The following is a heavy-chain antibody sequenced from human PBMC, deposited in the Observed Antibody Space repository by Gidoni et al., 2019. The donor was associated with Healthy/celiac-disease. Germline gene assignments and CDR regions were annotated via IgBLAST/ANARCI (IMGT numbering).Heavy chain of an antibody. J-gene: IGHJ6*02. CDR1: GGSISSYY. CDR2: IYYSGST. V-gene: IGHV4-59*01. CDR3: ARDRGKSSGSKLPIYYYYYGMDV. Sequence: QVQLQESGPGLVKPSETLSLTCTVSGGSISSYYWSWIRQPPGKGLEWIGYIYYSGSTNYNPSLKSRVTISVDTSKNQFSLKLSSVTAADTAVYYCARDRGKSSGSKLPIYYYYYGMDVWGQGTTVTVSS. D-gene: IGHD1-26*01.